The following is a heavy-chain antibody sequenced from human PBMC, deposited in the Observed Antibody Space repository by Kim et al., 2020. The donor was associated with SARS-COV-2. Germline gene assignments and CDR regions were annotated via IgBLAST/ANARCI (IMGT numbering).Heavy chain of an antibody. V-gene: IGHV3-23*01. CDR2: ISENGDNT. D-gene: IGHD1-7*01. Sequence: GGSLRLSCAASGFTFTNFPLSWVRQAPRKGLEWVSTISENGDNTFYADSVKGRFTISRDNSKNMVYLQMNSLRAEDTAIYYCAKTNFLDVGGQGTLVTVSS. J-gene: IGHJ1*01. CDR1: GFTFTNFP. CDR3: AKTNFLDV.